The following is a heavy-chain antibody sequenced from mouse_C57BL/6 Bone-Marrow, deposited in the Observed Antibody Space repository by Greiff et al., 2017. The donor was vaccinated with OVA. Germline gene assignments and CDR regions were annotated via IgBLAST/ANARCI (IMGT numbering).Heavy chain of an antibody. Sequence: EVQLQQSGTVLARPGASVKMSCKPSGSTFTSYWLHWVNQRPGQGLEWIGAIYPGNSDISYNQKFTGKAKLTAVTAANSAYMELSSLTNEDTAVDDWTRCGLRHYCDYWGQGTTLTVSS. CDR2: IYPGNSDI. CDR3: TRCGLRHYCDY. J-gene: IGHJ2*01. D-gene: IGHD2-2*01. V-gene: IGHV1-5*01. CDR1: GSTFTSYW.